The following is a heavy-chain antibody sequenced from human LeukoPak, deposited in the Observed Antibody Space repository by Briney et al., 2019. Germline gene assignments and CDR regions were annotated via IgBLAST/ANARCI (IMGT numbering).Heavy chain of an antibody. V-gene: IGHV1-2*04. Sequence: ASVKVSCKASGYTFTGYYMHWMRQAPGQGLEWMGWINPNSGDTNYAQKFQGWVTLTRDTSISTAYMELSRLRSDDTAVYYCARDPSGYSSDWYYFDYWGQGTLVTVSS. D-gene: IGHD6-13*01. CDR2: INPNSGDT. CDR3: ARDPSGYSSDWYYFDY. J-gene: IGHJ4*02. CDR1: GYTFTGYY.